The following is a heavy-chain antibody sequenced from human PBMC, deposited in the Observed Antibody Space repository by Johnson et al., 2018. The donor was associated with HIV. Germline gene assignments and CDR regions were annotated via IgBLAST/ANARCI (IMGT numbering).Heavy chain of an antibody. D-gene: IGHD6-19*01. V-gene: IGHV3-NL1*01. CDR3: ARASKVLSSGWSRGAFDI. CDR2: IYSGGST. J-gene: IGHJ3*02. CDR1: RFTFDDYA. Sequence: QVQLVESGGVVVQPGGSLRLSCETSRFTFDDYAMHWVRQAPGKGLEWVSVIYSGGSTDYADSVKGGFTISRDNSKNPLDLQMNSLSAGDTAVYYCARASKVLSSGWSRGAFDIWGQGTMVTVSS.